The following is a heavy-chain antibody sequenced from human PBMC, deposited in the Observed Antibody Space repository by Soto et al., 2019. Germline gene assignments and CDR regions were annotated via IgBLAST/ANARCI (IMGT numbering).Heavy chain of an antibody. D-gene: IGHD3-3*01. V-gene: IGHV5-51*01. Sequence: PGESLKISCKGSGYSFTSYWIGWVRQMPGKGLEWMGIIYPGDSDTRYSPSFQGQVTISADKSISTAYLQWSSLKASDTAMYYCARQFYDFWSGYSDYYGMDVWGQGTTVTVSS. CDR2: IYPGDSDT. CDR1: GYSFTSYW. J-gene: IGHJ6*02. CDR3: ARQFYDFWSGYSDYYGMDV.